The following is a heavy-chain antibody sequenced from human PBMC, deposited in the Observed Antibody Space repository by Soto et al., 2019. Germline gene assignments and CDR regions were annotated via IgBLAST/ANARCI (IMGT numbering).Heavy chain of an antibody. V-gene: IGHV1-8*01. CDR2: MNANSGNT. D-gene: IGHD2-2*01. Sequence: QVQLVQSGAEVKKPGASVKVSCKASGYTFTNYDINWVRQATGQGLEWMGWMNANSGNTDYAQSFQGRVTMTRNTSMRTAYMELHCLRSEDKAGYYCARSYCISPSCPALLGWWGKGSLVTVSS. CDR1: GYTFTNYD. CDR3: ARSYCISPSCPALLGW. J-gene: IGHJ4*02.